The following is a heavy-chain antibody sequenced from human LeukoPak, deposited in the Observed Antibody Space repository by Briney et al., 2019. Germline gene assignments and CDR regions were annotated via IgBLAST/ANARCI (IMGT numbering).Heavy chain of an antibody. CDR2: ISAYNGNT. J-gene: IGHJ5*02. CDR3: ARDEGYDILTGYYNVFWFDP. V-gene: IGHV1-18*04. CDR1: GYAFTSYG. D-gene: IGHD3-9*01. Sequence: ASVKVSCKASGYAFTSYGISWVRQAPGQGLEWMGWISAYNGNTNYAQKPQGRVTMTTDTSTSTAYMELRSLRSDDTAVYYCARDEGYDILTGYYNVFWFDPWGQGTLVTVSS.